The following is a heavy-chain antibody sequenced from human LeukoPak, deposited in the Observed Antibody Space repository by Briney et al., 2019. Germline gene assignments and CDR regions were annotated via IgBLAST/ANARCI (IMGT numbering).Heavy chain of an antibody. D-gene: IGHD1-26*01. CDR1: GITLSNYG. Sequence: GGSLRLSCAVSGITLSNYGMSWVRQAPGKGLEWVAVISYDGSNKYYADSVKGRFTISRDNSKNTLYLQMNSLRAEDTAVYYCAKDLGGFWYPRGIDYWGQGTLVTVSS. V-gene: IGHV3-30*18. J-gene: IGHJ4*02. CDR2: ISYDGSNK. CDR3: AKDLGGFWYPRGIDY.